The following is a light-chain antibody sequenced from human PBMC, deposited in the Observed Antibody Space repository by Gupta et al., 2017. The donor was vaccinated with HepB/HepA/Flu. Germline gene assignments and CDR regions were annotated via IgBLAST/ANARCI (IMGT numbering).Light chain of an antibody. J-gene: IGKJ4*01. CDR3: QQRLNWPLT. CDR2: DAS. Sequence: EIVFTQSPGTLSLSPGERGTLSCRASQSVSSHLAWYQQKPGQAPRLLIYDASNRATGIPARFSGSGFGTDFTLTISSVEPEDFADYYCQQRLNWPLTFGGGTKVEI. V-gene: IGKV3-11*01. CDR1: QSVSSH.